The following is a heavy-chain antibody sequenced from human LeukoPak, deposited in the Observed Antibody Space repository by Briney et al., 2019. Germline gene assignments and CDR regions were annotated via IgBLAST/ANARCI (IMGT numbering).Heavy chain of an antibody. V-gene: IGHV1-58*02. Sequence: GTSVKVSCKASGFTFTSSAIQWVRQARGQRLEWIGWIVVGSGNTNYAQKFQERGTITRDMSTSTAYMELSSLRSEDTAVYYCAADSMVRGGIDYWGQGTLVTVSS. D-gene: IGHD3-10*01. CDR1: GFTFTSSA. CDR2: IVVGSGNT. J-gene: IGHJ4*02. CDR3: AADSMVRGGIDY.